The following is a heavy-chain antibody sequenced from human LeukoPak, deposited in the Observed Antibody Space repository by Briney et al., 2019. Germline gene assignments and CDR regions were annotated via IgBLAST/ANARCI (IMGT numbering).Heavy chain of an antibody. CDR3: AKVNNYDDY. J-gene: IGHJ4*02. V-gene: IGHV3-30*18. CDR1: GFTFSIFG. Sequence: TGGSLRLSCAASGFTFSIFGIHWVRQAPGKGLEWVAAISPDGNQDYYTDSVKGRFTVSRDNSKNMIYLLMNSLRGEDSAVYYCAKVNNYDDYWGQGTLVTVSS. CDR2: ISPDGNQD. D-gene: IGHD1/OR15-1a*01.